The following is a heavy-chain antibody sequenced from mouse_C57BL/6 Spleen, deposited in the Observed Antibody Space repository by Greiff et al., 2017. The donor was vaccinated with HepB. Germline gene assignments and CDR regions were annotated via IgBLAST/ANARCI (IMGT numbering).Heavy chain of an antibody. CDR2: IYPRSGNT. CDR3: ARDGSSYRYFDV. J-gene: IGHJ1*03. D-gene: IGHD1-1*01. CDR1: GYTFTSYG. Sequence: VQLQQSGAELARPGASVKLSCKASGYTFTSYGISWVKQRTGQGLEWIGEIYPRSGNTYYNEKFKGKATLTADKSSSTAYMELRSLTSEDSAVYFWARDGSSYRYFDVWGTGTTVTVSS. V-gene: IGHV1-81*01.